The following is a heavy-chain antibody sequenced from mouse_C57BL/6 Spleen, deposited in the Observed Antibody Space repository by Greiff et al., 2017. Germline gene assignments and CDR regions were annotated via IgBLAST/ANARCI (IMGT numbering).Heavy chain of an antibody. CDR1: GYSFTDYN. Sequence: VQLQQSGPELVKPGASVKISCKASGYSFTDYNMNWVKQSNGKSLEWIGVINPNYGTTSYNQKFKGKATLTVDQSSSTAYMQLNSLTSEDSAVYYCARKGYYGSIPNWYCDVWGTGTTVTVSS. CDR2: INPNYGTT. D-gene: IGHD1-1*01. J-gene: IGHJ1*03. V-gene: IGHV1-39*01. CDR3: ARKGYYGSIPNWYCDV.